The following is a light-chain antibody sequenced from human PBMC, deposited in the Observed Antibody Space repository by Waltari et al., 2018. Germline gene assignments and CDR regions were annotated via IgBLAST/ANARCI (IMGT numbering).Light chain of an antibody. Sequence: VLTQSPATLSLSPGERATLSCRASPSVDDYMAWYQQKPGQSPRLLIYDASTRATGIPISFSGSGFGPDFTLTISSLEPDDFAHYYCQQRRNWPPTFGQGTKVEIK. CDR1: PSVDDY. CDR2: DAS. J-gene: IGKJ1*01. V-gene: IGKV3-11*01. CDR3: QQRRNWPPT.